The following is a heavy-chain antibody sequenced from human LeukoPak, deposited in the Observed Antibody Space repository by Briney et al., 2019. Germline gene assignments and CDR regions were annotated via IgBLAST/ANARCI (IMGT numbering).Heavy chain of an antibody. Sequence: PGGSLRLSCAASGFTFSSYAMSWVRQAPGKGLEWVSAISGSGGSTYYADSVKGRFTISRDNSKNTLYLQMNSLRAEDTAVYYCARDLDSSTGFSYWGQGTLVTVSS. CDR3: ARDLDSSTGFSY. CDR2: ISGSGGST. D-gene: IGHD6-13*01. CDR1: GFTFSSYA. V-gene: IGHV3-23*01. J-gene: IGHJ4*02.